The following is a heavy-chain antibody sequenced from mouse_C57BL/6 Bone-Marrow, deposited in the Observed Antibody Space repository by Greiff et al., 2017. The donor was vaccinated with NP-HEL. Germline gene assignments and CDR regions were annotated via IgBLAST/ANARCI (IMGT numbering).Heavy chain of an antibody. CDR3: AREWGYCYYVRAMDY. D-gene: IGHD2-12*01. CDR2: ISYDGSN. CDR1: GYSITSGYY. V-gene: IGHV3-6*01. Sequence: EVKLQESGPGLVKPSQSLSLTCSVTGYSITSGYYWNWIRQFPGNKLEWMGYISYDGSNNYNPSLKNRISITRDPSKNQFFLQLNSVTTEDTATYQCAREWGYCYYVRAMDYWGKGTSVTVSS. J-gene: IGHJ4*01.